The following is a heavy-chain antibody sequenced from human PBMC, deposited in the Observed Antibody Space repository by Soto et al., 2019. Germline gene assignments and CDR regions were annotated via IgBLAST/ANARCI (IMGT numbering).Heavy chain of an antibody. CDR1: GGSISSGGYY. CDR2: IYYSGST. CDR3: ARAARGGRKFEY. V-gene: IGHV4-31*03. D-gene: IGHD3-10*01. J-gene: IGHJ4*02. Sequence: SETLSLTCTVSGGSISSGGYYWSWIRQHPGKGLEWIGYIYYSGSTYYNPSLKSRVTISVDTSKNQFSLKLSSVTAADTAVYYCARAARGGRKFEYWGQGTLVTVSS.